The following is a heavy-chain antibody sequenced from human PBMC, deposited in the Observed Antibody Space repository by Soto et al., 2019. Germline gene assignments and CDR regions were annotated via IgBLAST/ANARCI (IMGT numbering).Heavy chain of an antibody. CDR1: GFTFSSYG. V-gene: IGHV3-30*18. CDR3: AKDPKRYCSGGSCYEVDY. CDR2: ISYDGINK. Sequence: QVQLLDSGGGVVQLGGSLRLSGAASGFTFSSYGRPWVRQAPGKGLEGWAVISYDGINKYYADSVKGRFTISRDNSKNTLYLQMNSLRAEDTAVYYCAKDPKRYCSGGSCYEVDYWGQGTLVTVSS. D-gene: IGHD2-15*01. J-gene: IGHJ4*02.